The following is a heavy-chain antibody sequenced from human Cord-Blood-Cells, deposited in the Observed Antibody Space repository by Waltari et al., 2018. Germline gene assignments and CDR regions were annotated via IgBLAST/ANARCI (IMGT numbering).Heavy chain of an antibody. V-gene: IGHV4-34*01. CDR1: GGSFSGYY. D-gene: IGHD6-6*01. Sequence: QVQLQQWGAGLLKPSETLSLTCAVYGGSFSGYYWSWIRQPPGKGLEWIGEINHSGSTNYNPALKSRVTISVDTSKNQFSLKLSSVTAADTAVYYGARSSSIAARGWDYWGQGTLVTVSS. CDR2: INHSGST. CDR3: ARSSSIAARGWDY. J-gene: IGHJ4*02.